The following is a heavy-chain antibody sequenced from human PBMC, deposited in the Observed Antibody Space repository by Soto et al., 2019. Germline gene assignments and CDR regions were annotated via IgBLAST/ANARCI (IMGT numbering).Heavy chain of an antibody. CDR3: ASQVVSYGRD. CDR1: GYTFTDYY. J-gene: IGHJ4*02. V-gene: IGHV1-2*02. CDR2: INPNSGGT. Sequence: ASVKVSCKASGYTFTDYYMHWVRQAPGQEREWMGWINPNSGGTNYAQKFQGRVTMTRDTSISTAYVELSRLRSDDTVVYYCASQVVSYGRDWGQGTLVTVSS. D-gene: IGHD5-18*01.